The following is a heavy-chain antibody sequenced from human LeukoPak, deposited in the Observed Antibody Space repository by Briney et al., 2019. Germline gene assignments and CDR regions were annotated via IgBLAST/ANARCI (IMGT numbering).Heavy chain of an antibody. CDR1: GGSISSSSYY. J-gene: IGHJ6*03. V-gene: IGHV4-39*01. D-gene: IGHD3-10*01. CDR2: IYYSGST. CDR3: ARVYGSGSYYNVYYCYYMDV. Sequence: SETLSLTCAVSGGSISSSSYYWGWIRQPPGKGLEWIGSIYYSGSTYYNPSRKSRVPISVDTSKNQFSVKLSSVTAADTAVYYCARVYGSGSYYNVYYCYYMDVWGKGTTVTISS.